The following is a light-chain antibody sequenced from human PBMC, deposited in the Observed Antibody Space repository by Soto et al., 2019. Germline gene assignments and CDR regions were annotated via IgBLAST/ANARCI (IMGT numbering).Light chain of an antibody. Sequence: QSVLTQPPSASGTPGQRVTISCSGSSSNIGSNYVYWYQQLPGTVPQLLIYRNSERPSGVPDRFSGSKSGPSASLAISGLRSEDEADYYCAAWDDSLRGVVFGGGTKHTVL. CDR2: RNS. J-gene: IGLJ2*01. CDR3: AAWDDSLRGVV. CDR1: SSNIGSNY. V-gene: IGLV1-47*01.